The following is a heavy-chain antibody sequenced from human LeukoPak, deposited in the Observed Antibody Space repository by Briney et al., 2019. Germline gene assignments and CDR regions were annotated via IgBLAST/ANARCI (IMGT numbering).Heavy chain of an antibody. CDR3: AKDRITMVRGVIITGDYMDV. Sequence: GRSLRLSCAASAFTFSSYGMHWVRQAPGKGLEWVAVISYDGSDKYYADSVKGRFTISRDNSKNTLYLQMNSLRAEDTAVYYCAKDRITMVRGVIITGDYMDVWGKGTTVTISS. CDR2: ISYDGSDK. V-gene: IGHV3-30*18. J-gene: IGHJ6*03. CDR1: AFTFSSYG. D-gene: IGHD3-10*01.